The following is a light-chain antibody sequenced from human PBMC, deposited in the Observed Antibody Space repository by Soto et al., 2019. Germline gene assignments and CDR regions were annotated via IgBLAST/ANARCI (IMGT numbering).Light chain of an antibody. CDR3: QQYGSSSWT. J-gene: IGKJ1*01. CDR1: QSVSSSY. Sequence: EIVLTQSPGTLSLPPVERATLSCRASQSVSSSYLAWYQQKPGLAPRLLIYDASSRATGVPARFSGSGSGTEFTLTISRLEPEDFAVYYCQQYGSSSWTFGQGTKGEIK. V-gene: IGKV3-20*01. CDR2: DAS.